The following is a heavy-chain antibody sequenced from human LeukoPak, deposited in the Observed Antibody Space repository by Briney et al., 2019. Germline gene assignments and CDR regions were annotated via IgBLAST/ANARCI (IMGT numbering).Heavy chain of an antibody. D-gene: IGHD3-22*01. CDR3: AVGHYYHSSGYLFDS. V-gene: IGHV4-61*02. Sequence: PSQTLSLTCTVSGGSISSGSYYWSWIRQPAGKGLEWIGRMYTSGSTNYNPSLKSRVTISVDTSKNQFSLKLSSVTAADTAVYYCAVGHYYHSSGYLFDSWGQGTLVTVSS. CDR1: GGSISSGSYY. J-gene: IGHJ4*02. CDR2: MYTSGST.